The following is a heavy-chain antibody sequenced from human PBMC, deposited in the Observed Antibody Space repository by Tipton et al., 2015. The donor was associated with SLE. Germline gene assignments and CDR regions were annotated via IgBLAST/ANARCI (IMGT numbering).Heavy chain of an antibody. D-gene: IGHD1-26*01. V-gene: IGHV4-39*07. J-gene: IGHJ3*02. CDR3: ARDFWSQIVGAGGAFHI. CDR1: GGSISSSSYS. CDR2: IYHSGST. Sequence: TLSLTCTVSGGSISSSSYSWGWIRQPPGKGLEWIGSIYHSGSTYSNPSLKSRVTISVDTSKNQFSLKLSSVTAADTAVYYCARDFWSQIVGAGGAFHIWGQGTMVTVSS.